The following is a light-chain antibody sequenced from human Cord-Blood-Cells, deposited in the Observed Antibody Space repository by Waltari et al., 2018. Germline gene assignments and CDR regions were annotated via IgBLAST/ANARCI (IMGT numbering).Light chain of an antibody. Sequence: QSALTQPASVSGSPGQSITIPCTGTSSDVGSYNLVSWYQQHPGKAPKLMIYEGSKRPSGVSNRFSGSKSGNTASLTISGLQAEDEADYYCCSYAGSSTSHVVFGGGTKLTVL. V-gene: IGLV2-23*01. CDR3: CSYAGSSTSHVV. CDR1: SSDVGSYNL. CDR2: EGS. J-gene: IGLJ2*01.